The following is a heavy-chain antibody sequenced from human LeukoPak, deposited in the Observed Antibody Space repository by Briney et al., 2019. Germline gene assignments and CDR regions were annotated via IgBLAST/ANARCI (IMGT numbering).Heavy chain of an antibody. J-gene: IGHJ4*02. CDR1: GGTFIRYA. CDR2: SIPIFGRA. D-gene: IGHD2-15*01. Sequence: SPVKVSCKASGGTFIRYAISWVGQAPGQGREWMGGSIPIFGRANNAQKFQGRVTIPADESTSTAYMELSSLRSEDTAVYYCRYCSGGSCPLDYWGQGTLVTVSS. V-gene: IGHV1-69*01. CDR3: RYCSGGSCPLDY.